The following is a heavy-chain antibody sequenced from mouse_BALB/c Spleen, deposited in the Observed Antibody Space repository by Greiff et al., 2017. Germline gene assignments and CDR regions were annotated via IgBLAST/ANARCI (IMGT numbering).Heavy chain of an antibody. J-gene: IGHJ4*01. CDR2: ISTYYGDA. V-gene: IGHV1S137*01. Sequence: QVQLKESGAELVRPGVSVKISCKGSGYTFTDYAMHWVKQSHAKSLEWIGVISTYYGDASYNQKFKGKATMTVDKSSSTAYMELARLTSEDSAIYYCARTVTIYYDYDGAMDYWGQGTSVTVSS. D-gene: IGHD2-4*01. CDR1: GYTFTDYA. CDR3: ARTVTIYYDYDGAMDY.